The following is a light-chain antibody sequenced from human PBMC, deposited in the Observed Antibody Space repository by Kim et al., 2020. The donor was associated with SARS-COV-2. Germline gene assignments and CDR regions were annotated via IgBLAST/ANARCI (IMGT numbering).Light chain of an antibody. CDR3: NSRDSNGNVV. Sequence: SSELTQDPAVSVALGQTVRITCQGDSLRIYYANWYQQKPGQAPILVIYGKNNRPSGIPDRFSGSSSGNTASLTITGTQAGDEADYYCNSRDSNGNVVFCG. J-gene: IGLJ3*02. CDR1: SLRIYY. CDR2: GKN. V-gene: IGLV3-19*01.